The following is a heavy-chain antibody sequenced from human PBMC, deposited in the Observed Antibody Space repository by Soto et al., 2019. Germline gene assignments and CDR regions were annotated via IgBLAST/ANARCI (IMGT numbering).Heavy chain of an antibody. CDR1: GYTFTSRY. Sequence: ASVKVSGKASGYTFTSRYMHWVRQAPGQGLEWMGLINPSAGSTSYAQSFQGRVTMTRDTSTSTVFMDLSSLRSEDTAIYYCATPSGYWGQGTLVTVSS. D-gene: IGHD3-10*01. CDR2: INPSAGST. V-gene: IGHV1-46*01. J-gene: IGHJ4*02. CDR3: ATPSGY.